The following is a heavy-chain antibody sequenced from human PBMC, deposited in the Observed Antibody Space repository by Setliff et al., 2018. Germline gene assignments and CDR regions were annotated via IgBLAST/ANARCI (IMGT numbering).Heavy chain of an antibody. CDR2: INTSGST. D-gene: IGHD3-10*01. Sequence: PSETLSLTCAAYGGTFSDYYWTWIRQPPGKGLEWVGRINTSGSTKYNPSLKSRVTMSVDTSKNQFSLKLSAVTAADTAVYYCARDVGGEGYFDSWGQGTLVTVSS. V-gene: IGHV4-59*10. CDR1: GGTFSDYY. CDR3: ARDVGGEGYFDS. J-gene: IGHJ4*02.